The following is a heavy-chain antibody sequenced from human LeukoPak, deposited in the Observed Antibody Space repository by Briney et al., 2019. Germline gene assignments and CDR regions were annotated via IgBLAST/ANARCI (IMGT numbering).Heavy chain of an antibody. CDR3: ARGGCSSTSCLFDC. V-gene: IGHV3-21*01. D-gene: IGHD2-2*01. CDR1: GFTFSSYS. CDR2: ISRSSYI. Sequence: GGSLRPSCAASGFTFSSYSMNWVRQAPGKGLEWVSSISRSSYIYYADSVKGRFSISRDNAKNSLYLQMNSLRAEDTAVYYCARGGCSSTSCLFDCWGQGTLVTVSS. J-gene: IGHJ4*02.